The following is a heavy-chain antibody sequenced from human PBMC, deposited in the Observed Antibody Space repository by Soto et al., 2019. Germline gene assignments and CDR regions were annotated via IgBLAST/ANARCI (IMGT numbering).Heavy chain of an antibody. Sequence: PSETLSLTCTVSGGSISSYYWSWIRQPPGKGLEWIGYIYYSGSTYYNPSLKSRVTISVDTSKNQFSLKLSSVTAADTAVYYCAREGYSYGFDYWGQGTLVTVSS. V-gene: IGHV4-30-4*01. CDR3: AREGYSYGFDY. CDR2: IYYSGST. D-gene: IGHD5-18*01. CDR1: GGSISSYY. J-gene: IGHJ4*02.